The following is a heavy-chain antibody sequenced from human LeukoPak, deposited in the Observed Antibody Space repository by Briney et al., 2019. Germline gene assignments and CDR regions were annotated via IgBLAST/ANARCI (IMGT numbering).Heavy chain of an antibody. CDR3: AKFGEATIDY. J-gene: IGHJ4*02. V-gene: IGHV1-2*02. Sequence: ASVKASCKASGYTFTSYGISWVRQAPGQGLEWMGWINPNSGGTNYAQKFQGRVTMTRDTSISTAYMELSRLRSDDTAVYYCAKFGEATIDYWGQGTLVTVSS. D-gene: IGHD3-10*01. CDR1: GYTFTSYG. CDR2: INPNSGGT.